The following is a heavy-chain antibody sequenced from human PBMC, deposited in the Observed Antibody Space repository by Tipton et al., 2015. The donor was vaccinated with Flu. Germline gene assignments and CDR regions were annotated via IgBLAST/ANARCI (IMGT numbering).Heavy chain of an antibody. Sequence: SLRLSCAASGFTFNRYAMSWVRQAPGKGLEWVSTTSGGGRSTYYADSVRGRFTISRDYSKNTLFPQMNSLRAEDTAIYYCAKVIPEIVAGLDYWGQGALVTVSS. CDR2: TSGGGRST. CDR3: AKVIPEIVAGLDY. V-gene: IGHV3-23*01. J-gene: IGHJ4*02. CDR1: GFTFNRYA. D-gene: IGHD5-12*01.